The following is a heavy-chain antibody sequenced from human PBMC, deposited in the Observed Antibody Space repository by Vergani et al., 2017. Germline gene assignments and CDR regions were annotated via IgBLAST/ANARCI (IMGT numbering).Heavy chain of an antibody. V-gene: IGHV3-48*03. CDR3: ARXLATRTGEHYYYYYMDV. Sequence: EVQLVESGGGLVQPGGSLRLSCAASGFTFSSYEMNWVRQAPGKGLEWVSYISSSGTTIYYADSVKGRFTISRDNAKNSLYLQMNSLRAEDTAVYYCARXLATRTGEHYYYYYMDVWGKGTTVTVSS. CDR1: GFTFSSYE. J-gene: IGHJ6*03. D-gene: IGHD7-27*01. CDR2: ISSSGTTI.